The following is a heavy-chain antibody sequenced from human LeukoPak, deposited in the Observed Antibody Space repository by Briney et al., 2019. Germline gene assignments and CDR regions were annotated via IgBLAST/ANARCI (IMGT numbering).Heavy chain of an antibody. J-gene: IGHJ4*02. V-gene: IGHV4-34*01. CDR2: INHSGST. Sequence: SETLSLTCAVYGGSFSGYYWSWIRQPPGKGLKWIGEINHSGSTNYNPSLKSRVTISVDTSKNQFSLKLSSVTAADTAVYYCARGLGDLIFGVVIQYYFDYWGQGTLVTVSS. CDR3: ARGLGDLIFGVVIQYYFDY. D-gene: IGHD3-3*01. CDR1: GGSFSGYY.